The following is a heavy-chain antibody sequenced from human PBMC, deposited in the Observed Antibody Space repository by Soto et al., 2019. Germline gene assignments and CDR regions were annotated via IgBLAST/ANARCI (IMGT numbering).Heavy chain of an antibody. J-gene: IGHJ6*02. D-gene: IGHD1-26*01. CDR1: GGSFSGYY. CDR2: IYYSGST. Sequence: PSETLSLTCAVYGGSFSGYYWSWIRQRPGKGLEWIGYIYYSGSTNYNPSLKSRVTISVDTSKNQFSLKLSSVTAADTAVYYCARGHSGSYRTGEGDYYGMDVWCQGTTVTVSS. V-gene: IGHV4-59*13. CDR3: ARGHSGSYRTGEGDYYGMDV.